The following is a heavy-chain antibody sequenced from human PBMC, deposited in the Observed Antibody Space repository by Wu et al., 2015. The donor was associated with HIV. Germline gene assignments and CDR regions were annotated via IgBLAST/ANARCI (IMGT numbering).Heavy chain of an antibody. V-gene: IGHV1-69*05. D-gene: IGHD1-26*01. CDR2: IIPIFGTA. CDR1: GGTFSSYA. J-gene: IGHJ6*02. CDR3: AGRYVGATTLSPRGRPYYYGMDV. Sequence: QFQLVQSGAEVKKPGSSVKVSCKASGGTFSSYAISWVRQVPGQGLEWMGGIIPIFGTANYAQKFQGRVTITTDESTSTAYMELSSLRSEDTAVYYCAGRYVGATTLSPRGRPYYYGMDVWGQGTTVTVSS.